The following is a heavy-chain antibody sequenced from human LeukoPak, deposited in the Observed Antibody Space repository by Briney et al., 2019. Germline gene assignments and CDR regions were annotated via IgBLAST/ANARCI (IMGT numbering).Heavy chain of an antibody. J-gene: IGHJ4*02. D-gene: IGHD6-6*01. CDR3: ARASEYSSSSDDY. CDR2: MNPNSGNT. Sequence: ASVKVSCKASGYTFTSYDINWVRQATGQGFEWMGWMNPNSGNTGYAQKFQGRVTMTRNTSISTAYMELSSLRSEDTAVYYCARASEYSSSSDDYWGQGTLVTVSS. CDR1: GYTFTSYD. V-gene: IGHV1-8*01.